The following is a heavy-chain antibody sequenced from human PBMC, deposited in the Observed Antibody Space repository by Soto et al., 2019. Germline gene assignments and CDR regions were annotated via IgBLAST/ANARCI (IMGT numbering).Heavy chain of an antibody. V-gene: IGHV1-8*01. J-gene: IGHJ6*03. CDR2: MNPNSGNT. Sequence: QVQLVQSGAEVKKPGASVKVSCKASGYTFTSYDINWVRQATGQGLEWMGWMNPNSGNTGYAQKFQGRVTMTRNTSISTAYMELSSLRSEDTAVYYCARVGCSGGSCYYYYYMDVSGKGTTVTVSS. D-gene: IGHD2-15*01. CDR3: ARVGCSGGSCYYYYYMDV. CDR1: GYTFTSYD.